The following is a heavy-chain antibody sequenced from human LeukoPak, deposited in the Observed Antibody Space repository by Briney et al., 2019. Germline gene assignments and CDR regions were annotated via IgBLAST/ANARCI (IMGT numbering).Heavy chain of an antibody. J-gene: IGHJ5*02. CDR2: IRQDGSEK. CDR1: GFTFTSYW. V-gene: IGHV3-7*05. D-gene: IGHD3-3*01. CDR3: ARENVDYDFWSGYPNWFDP. Sequence: PGGSLRLSCAVSGFTFTSYWMSWVRQAPGKGLEWVANIRQDGSEKYYVDSVKGRFSISRDNAKKSLYLQMNSLRADDTAVYYCARENVDYDFWSGYPNWFDPWGQGTLVTASS.